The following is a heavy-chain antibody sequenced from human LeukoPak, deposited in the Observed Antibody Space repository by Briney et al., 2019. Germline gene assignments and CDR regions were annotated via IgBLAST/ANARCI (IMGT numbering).Heavy chain of an antibody. J-gene: IGHJ3*02. Sequence: PGGSLRLSCAASGFTFSSYWMSWVRQAPGKGLEWVANIKQDGSEKYYVDSVKGRFTISRDNAKNSLYLQMNSLRAEDTAVYYCARPKAVAGRYDAFDIWGQGTMVTVSS. CDR2: IKQDGSEK. CDR3: ARPKAVAGRYDAFDI. CDR1: GFTFSSYW. V-gene: IGHV3-7*01. D-gene: IGHD6-19*01.